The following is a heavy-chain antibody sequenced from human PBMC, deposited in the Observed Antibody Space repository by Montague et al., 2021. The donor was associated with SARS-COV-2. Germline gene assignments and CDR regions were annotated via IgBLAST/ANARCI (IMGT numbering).Heavy chain of an antibody. D-gene: IGHD4-17*01. J-gene: IGHJ4*02. CDR1: GFTFDDYA. CDR3: AFYGDYALDY. Sequence: SLRISCAASGFTFDDYAMHWVRQAPGKGLEWVSGISWNSGSIGYADSVKGRFTISRDNAKNSLYLQMNSLRAEDTALYYCAFYGDYALDYWGQGTLVTVSS. CDR2: ISWNSGSI. V-gene: IGHV3-9*01.